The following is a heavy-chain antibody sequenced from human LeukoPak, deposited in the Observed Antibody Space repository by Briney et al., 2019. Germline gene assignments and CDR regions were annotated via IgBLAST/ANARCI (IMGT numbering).Heavy chain of an antibody. V-gene: IGHV1-18*01. CDR3: ARVPYYYDSSGPHDY. J-gene: IGHJ4*02. D-gene: IGHD3-22*01. Sequence: GASVKVSCKASGYTFTSYGISWVRQAPGQGLEWMGWISAYNGNTNYAQKLQGRVTMTTDTSTSTAYMELRSLRSDDTAVYYCARVPYYYDSSGPHDYWGQGTLVTVSS. CDR1: GYTFTSYG. CDR2: ISAYNGNT.